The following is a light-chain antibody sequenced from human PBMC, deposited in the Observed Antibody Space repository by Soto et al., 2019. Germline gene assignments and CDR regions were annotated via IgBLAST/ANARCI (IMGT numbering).Light chain of an antibody. CDR2: DAS. J-gene: IGKJ2*01. CDR3: QQANDWPLT. CDR1: QTISNN. V-gene: IGKV3-15*01. Sequence: IVMTQSPVTLSVSPGERVTLSCRASQTISNNLAWYQQKPGQAPRLLIYDASTRATGIPARFSGSGSGTDFTLTISSLQSEDFAVYYCQQANDWPLTFGQGTKVEI.